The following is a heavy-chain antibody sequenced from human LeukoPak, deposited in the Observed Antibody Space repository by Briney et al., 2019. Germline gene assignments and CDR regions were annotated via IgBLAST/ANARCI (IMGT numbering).Heavy chain of an antibody. D-gene: IGHD1-26*01. CDR3: AKNNVGATAFDI. CDR1: GFTLTNYA. J-gene: IGHJ3*02. Sequence: PGGSLRLYCAASGFTLTNYAMTWARQAPGKGLEWVSAITSSGSNTFYADSVKGRFTLSRDNSKNKLYLQVNSLRAEDTAVYYCAKNNVGATAFDIWGQGTMVTVSS. CDR2: ITSSGSNT. V-gene: IGHV3-23*01.